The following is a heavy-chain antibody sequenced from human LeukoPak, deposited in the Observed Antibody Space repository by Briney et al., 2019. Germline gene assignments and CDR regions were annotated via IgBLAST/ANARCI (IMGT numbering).Heavy chain of an antibody. CDR1: GGSISSGGYY. CDR3: ARSAQLLRGVDYYYYMDV. CDR2: IYYSGST. J-gene: IGHJ6*03. Sequence: PSQTLSLTCTVSGGSISSGGYYWRWIRQHPGKGLEWIGYIYYSGSTYYNPSLKSRVTISVDTSKNQFSLKLSSVTAADTAVCYCARSAQLLRGVDYYYYMDVWGKGTTVTVSS. V-gene: IGHV4-31*03. D-gene: IGHD2-2*01.